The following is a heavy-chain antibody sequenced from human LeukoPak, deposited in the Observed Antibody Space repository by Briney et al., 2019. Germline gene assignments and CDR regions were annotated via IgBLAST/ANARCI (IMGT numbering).Heavy chain of an antibody. D-gene: IGHD4-23*01. V-gene: IGHV4-61*01. J-gene: IGHJ4*02. CDR1: GGSVSSGSYY. CDR2: IYYSGST. Sequence: SETLSLTCTVSGGSVSSGSYYWSWIRQPPGKGLEWIGYIYYSGSTNYSPSLKSRVTISVDTSKNQFSLKLSSVTAADTAVYYCASYGGHSVLDYWGQGTLVTVSS. CDR3: ASYGGHSVLDY.